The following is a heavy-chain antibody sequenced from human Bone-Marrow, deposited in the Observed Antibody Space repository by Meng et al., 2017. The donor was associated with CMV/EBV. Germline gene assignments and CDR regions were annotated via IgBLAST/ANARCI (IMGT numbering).Heavy chain of an antibody. CDR2: ISDGGNKK. D-gene: IGHD4-17*01. Sequence: GESLKISCSTSGFTFSDYAVHWVRQAPGKGLEWVAVISDGGNKKYYADSVKGRFTISGDKSKDTFYLQMNSLRTEDTALYYCAREYGSLRSCYFYVMDFWGQGTTVTVSS. V-gene: IGHV3-30-3*01. CDR3: AREYGSLRSCYFYVMDF. CDR1: GFTFSDYA. J-gene: IGHJ6*02.